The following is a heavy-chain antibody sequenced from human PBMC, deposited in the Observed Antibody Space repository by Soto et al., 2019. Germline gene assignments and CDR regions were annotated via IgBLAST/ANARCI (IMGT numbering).Heavy chain of an antibody. D-gene: IGHD6-19*01. CDR2: IFTGGAT. J-gene: IGHJ3*02. CDR3: ARDRYSSGWLDAFDI. V-gene: IGHV3-53*04. CDR1: GFTVSSHY. Sequence: EVQVVESGGGLVPPGGSLRLSCAASGFTVSSHYMSWVRQAPGKGLEWVSVIFTGGATYYADSVKGRFTISRHSSKNTVYLQMNSLRAEDTAVYYCARDRYSSGWLDAFDIWGQVTMVTVAS.